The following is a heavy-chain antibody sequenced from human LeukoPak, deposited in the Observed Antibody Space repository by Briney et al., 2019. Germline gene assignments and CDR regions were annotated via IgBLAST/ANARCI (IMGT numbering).Heavy chain of an antibody. V-gene: IGHV3-9*01. Sequence: PGRSLRLSCAASGFTFDDYAMHWVRQAPGKGLEWVSGLSWNSGSIGYADSVKGRFTISRDNAKNSLFLQMTSLRAEDTALYYCAKALTMTAPYYYYGMDVWGQGTTVTVSS. CDR3: AKALTMTAPYYYYGMDV. D-gene: IGHD2-21*02. CDR1: GFTFDDYA. CDR2: LSWNSGSI. J-gene: IGHJ6*02.